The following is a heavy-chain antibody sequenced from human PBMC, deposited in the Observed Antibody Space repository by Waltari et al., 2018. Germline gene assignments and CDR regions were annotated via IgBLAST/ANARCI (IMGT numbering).Heavy chain of an antibody. Sequence: QGQVVESGGGVVKPGGSRRLSCAASELNFSDYVMHWVRQAPGKGLEWVAYIGSHGKNKYYADSMKGRFTISRDNSKNTLFLQMNSLRPDDTAVYYCAKEEVTTGLDFWGQGTLVTVSS. CDR1: ELNFSDYV. CDR2: IGSHGKNK. CDR3: AKEEVTTGLDF. V-gene: IGHV3-30*02. J-gene: IGHJ4*02. D-gene: IGHD4-17*01.